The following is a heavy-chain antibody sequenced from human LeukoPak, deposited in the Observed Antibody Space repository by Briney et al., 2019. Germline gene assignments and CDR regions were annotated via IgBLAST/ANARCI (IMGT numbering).Heavy chain of an antibody. J-gene: IGHJ4*02. V-gene: IGHV4-59*01. CDR3: ARERASAGPHFEH. CDR2: NYNRGTT. CDR1: GGSISTYY. Sequence: SETLSLTCPVSGGSISTYYWSWIRQPPGKGLEWIGYNYNRGTTNYNPSLKSRVTISVDRSKNQFSLSLTSVTAADTAVYYCARERASAGPHFEHWGRGILVTVSS. D-gene: IGHD6-13*01.